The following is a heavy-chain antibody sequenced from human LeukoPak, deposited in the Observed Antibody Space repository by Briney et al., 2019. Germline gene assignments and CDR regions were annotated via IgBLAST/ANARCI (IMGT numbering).Heavy chain of an antibody. Sequence: PWGSLRLSCAASGFTFSRYWMHWVRQAPGKGLVWVSRINGDGSTTSYADSVKGGFTISRDNAKNTLYLQMNSLRAEDTAVYYCATGNYYDSRGYYTFGHWGQGTLVTVSS. J-gene: IGHJ1*01. CDR1: GFTFSRYW. CDR3: ATGNYYDSRGYYTFGH. CDR2: INGDGSTT. D-gene: IGHD3-22*01. V-gene: IGHV3-74*01.